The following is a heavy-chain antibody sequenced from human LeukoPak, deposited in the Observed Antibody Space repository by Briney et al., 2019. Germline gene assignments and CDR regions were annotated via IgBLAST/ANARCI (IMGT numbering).Heavy chain of an antibody. J-gene: IGHJ4*02. CDR3: AKGGTDSETYNFFDY. D-gene: IGHD3-10*01. V-gene: IGHV3-23*01. Sequence: PGGSLRLSCAASGFMFSSYAMTWVRQAPGKGPEWVSGISGSGYATYYADSVKGRFSISRDSSTNTLYLQMNSLRAEDTAVYYCAKGGTDSETYNFFDYWGQGSLVTVSS. CDR2: ISGSGYAT. CDR1: GFMFSSYA.